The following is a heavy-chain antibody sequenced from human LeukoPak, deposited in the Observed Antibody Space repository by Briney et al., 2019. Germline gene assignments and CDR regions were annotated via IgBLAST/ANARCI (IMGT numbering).Heavy chain of an antibody. J-gene: IGHJ5*02. V-gene: IGHV1-2*02. D-gene: IGHD2-2*01. CDR3: ASGGCSSTSCNLYNWFDP. CDR1: GYTFTGYY. Sequence: ASVKVSCKASGYTFTGYYMHWVRQAPGQGLEWMGWINPNSGGTNYAQKFQGRVTMTRDTSISTAYMELSRLRSDDTAVYYCASGGCSSTSCNLYNWFDPWGQGTLVTVSS. CDR2: INPNSGGT.